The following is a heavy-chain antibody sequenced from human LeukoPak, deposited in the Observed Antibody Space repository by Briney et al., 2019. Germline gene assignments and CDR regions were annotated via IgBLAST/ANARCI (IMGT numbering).Heavy chain of an antibody. J-gene: IGHJ4*02. CDR3: ARGSSGSYLY. V-gene: IGHV4-61*01. D-gene: IGHD1-26*01. CDR1: GGSVSSDTYY. CDR2: IYYSGST. Sequence: NTSETLSLTCTVSGGSVSSDTYYWSWIRQPPGKGLEWIGYIYYSGSTNYNPSLKSRVTISVDTAKNQLSLKLSSVTAADTAVYYCARGSSGSYLYWGQGTLVTVSS.